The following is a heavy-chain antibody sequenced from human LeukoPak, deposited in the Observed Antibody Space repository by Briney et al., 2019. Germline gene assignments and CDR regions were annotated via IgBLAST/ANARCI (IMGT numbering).Heavy chain of an antibody. V-gene: IGHV1-2*02. Sequence: GASVKVSCKASGYTFTGYYMHWVRPAPGQGLEWMGWINPNSGGTNYAQKFQGRVTMTRDTSISTAYMELSRLRSDDAAVYYCARERYCSGGSCYYYYGMDVWGQGTTVTVSS. D-gene: IGHD2-15*01. CDR1: GYTFTGYY. CDR3: ARERYCSGGSCYYYYGMDV. CDR2: INPNSGGT. J-gene: IGHJ6*02.